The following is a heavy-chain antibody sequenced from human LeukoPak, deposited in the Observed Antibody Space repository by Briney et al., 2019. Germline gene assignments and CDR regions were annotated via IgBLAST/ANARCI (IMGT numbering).Heavy chain of an antibody. CDR3: ARAIWYAPGTTAFDS. V-gene: IGHV4-4*07. CDR1: GGSISTFY. Sequence: SETLSLTCTVSGGSISTFYWSWIRQPAGKGLEWIGRIYKTGSTDYNTNYNPSLSSRVTVSLDTSKSQFSLKLNSLTAADTAVYYCARAIWYAPGTTAFDSWGQGTLVTVSS. CDR2: IYKTGSTDYNT. D-gene: IGHD1-1*01. J-gene: IGHJ4*02.